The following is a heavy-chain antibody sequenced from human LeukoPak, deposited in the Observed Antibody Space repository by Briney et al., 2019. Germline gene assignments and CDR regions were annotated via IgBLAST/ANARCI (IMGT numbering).Heavy chain of an antibody. Sequence: PGGSLRLSCAASGFTFSSYWMSWVRQAPGKGLEWVANIKQDGSEKYYVDSVKGRFTISRDNAKNSLYLQMNSLRAEDTAVYYCARAQSDRRITIFGVVNIYYFDYWGQGTLVTVSS. CDR3: ARAQSDRRITIFGVVNIYYFDY. V-gene: IGHV3-7*01. D-gene: IGHD3-3*01. J-gene: IGHJ4*02. CDR1: GFTFSSYW. CDR2: IKQDGSEK.